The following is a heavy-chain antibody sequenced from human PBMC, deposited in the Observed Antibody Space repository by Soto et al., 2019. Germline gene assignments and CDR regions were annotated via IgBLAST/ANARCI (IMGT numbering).Heavy chain of an antibody. CDR3: AKGCMGYYYVYDAFDI. Sequence: GGSLRLPCAASGFTFSCYAMSWVRRAPGKGLEGVSAISGSGGSTYYADSLKGRFTISRDNSKHTLDLQMHSLRAEDTAVYYCAKGCMGYYYVYDAFDICDQGTMVTVS. J-gene: IGHJ3*02. CDR1: GFTFSCYA. D-gene: IGHD3-22*01. V-gene: IGHV3-23*01. CDR2: ISGSGGST.